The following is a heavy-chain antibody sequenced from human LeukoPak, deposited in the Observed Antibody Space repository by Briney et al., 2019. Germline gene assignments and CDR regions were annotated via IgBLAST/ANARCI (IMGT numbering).Heavy chain of an antibody. CDR3: ARSGYGSRWYFFDH. D-gene: IGHD6-13*01. V-gene: IGHV3-48*02. CDR2: IISSSSSI. CDR1: GFIFSTYS. J-gene: IGHJ4*01. Sequence: GGSLRLSCAASGFIFSTYSINWVRQAPGKGLEWVSHIISSSSSIYYAESVKGRFSISRANAKKSLYLQMNSLRDEDTAVYYCARSGYGSRWYFFDHWGQGTTVTVSS.